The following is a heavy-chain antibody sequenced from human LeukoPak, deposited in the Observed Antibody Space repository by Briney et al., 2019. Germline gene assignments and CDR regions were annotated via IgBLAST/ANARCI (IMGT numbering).Heavy chain of an antibody. CDR3: ARDKSEYQSYYGMDV. D-gene: IGHD2-2*01. CDR2: ISSSNSYI. V-gene: IGHV3-21*01. J-gene: IGHJ6*02. CDR1: GFTFSTYS. Sequence: PGGSLRLSCVVSGFTFSTYSMNWVRQAPGKGLEWVSSISSSNSYIYYADSVKGRFTISRDNAKNSLYLQMNSLRAEDTAVYYCARDKSEYQSYYGMDVWGQGTTVTVSS.